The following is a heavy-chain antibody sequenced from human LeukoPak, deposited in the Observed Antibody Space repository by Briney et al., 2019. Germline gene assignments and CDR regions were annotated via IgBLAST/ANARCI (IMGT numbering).Heavy chain of an antibody. D-gene: IGHD2-2*01. Sequence: ASVKVSCKASGYTFTSYDINWVRQATGQGLEWMGWMNPNSGNTGYAQKFQGRVTITRNTSISTAYMELSSLRSEDTAVYYCAGELAGYCSSTSCSLFDPWGQGTLVTVSS. J-gene: IGHJ5*02. CDR1: GYTFTSYD. V-gene: IGHV1-8*03. CDR3: AGELAGYCSSTSCSLFDP. CDR2: MNPNSGNT.